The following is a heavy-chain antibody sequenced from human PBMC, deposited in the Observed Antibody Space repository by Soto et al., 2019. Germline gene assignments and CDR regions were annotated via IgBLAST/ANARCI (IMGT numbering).Heavy chain of an antibody. CDR2: ISAYDGKT. Sequence: GASVKVSCKTSGYTFNNYGINWVRQAPGQGLELMGWISAYDGKTTYAEKFQGRVTLTTDTSTSTAYMELRSLRSDDTAIYYCARDPREFWTSYWFDPWGQGTPVTVSS. J-gene: IGHJ5*02. CDR1: GYTFNNYG. D-gene: IGHD3-3*01. V-gene: IGHV1-18*01. CDR3: ARDPREFWTSYWFDP.